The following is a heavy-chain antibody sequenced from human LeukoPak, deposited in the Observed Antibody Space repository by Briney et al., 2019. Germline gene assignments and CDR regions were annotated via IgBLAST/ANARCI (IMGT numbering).Heavy chain of an antibody. CDR1: GGTFSSYA. CDR3: ARAAVGRPNYYYYMDV. Sequence: SVKVSCKASGGTFSSYAISWVRQAPGQGLEWMGGVIPIFGTANYAQKFQGRVTITTDESTSTAYMELSSLRSEDTAVYYCARAAVGRPNYYYYMDVWGKGTTVNVSS. V-gene: IGHV1-69*05. CDR2: VIPIFGTA. D-gene: IGHD1-26*01. J-gene: IGHJ6*03.